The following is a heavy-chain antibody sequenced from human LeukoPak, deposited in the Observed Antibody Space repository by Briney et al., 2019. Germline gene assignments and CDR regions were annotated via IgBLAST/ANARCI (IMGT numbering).Heavy chain of an antibody. Sequence: GGSLRLSCAASGFTFSSYSMLWVRQAPGKGLEWVAYIQYDGSNQRYADSVKGRFSISRDSSKNILYLQMNSLRAEDTAVYYCAKDRCSNGVGCYYYYMDVWGKGTTVTISS. V-gene: IGHV3-30*02. CDR3: AKDRCSNGVGCYYYYMDV. J-gene: IGHJ6*03. CDR1: GFTFSSYS. CDR2: IQYDGSNQ. D-gene: IGHD2-8*01.